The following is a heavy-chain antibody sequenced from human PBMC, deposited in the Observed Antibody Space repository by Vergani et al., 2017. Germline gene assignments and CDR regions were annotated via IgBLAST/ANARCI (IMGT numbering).Heavy chain of an antibody. J-gene: IGHJ6*02. CDR1: GFSLSNARMG. Sequence: QVTLQESGPVLVKPTETLTLTCTVPGFSLSNARMGVSWIRQPPGKALEWLAHIFSNDEKSYSTSLKSRLTISKDTSKSQVVLTMTNMDPVDTATYYCSRILEYISPNRYYYYGMYGWGRGRTVTDSS. D-gene: IGHD6-6*01. V-gene: IGHV2-26*01. CDR2: IFSNDEK. CDR3: SRILEYISPNRYYYYGMYG.